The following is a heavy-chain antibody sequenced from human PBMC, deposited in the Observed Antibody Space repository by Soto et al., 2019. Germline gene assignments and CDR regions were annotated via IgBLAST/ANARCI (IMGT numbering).Heavy chain of an antibody. V-gene: IGHV1-58*01. CDR2: IVVGSGNT. CDR3: AGDRGYCTNGVCYGCYYYGIEV. J-gene: IGHJ6*02. D-gene: IGHD2-8*01. Sequence: SVKISCKASGFTFTSSAVQWVRQARGQRLEWIGWIVVGSGNTNYAQKFQERVTITRDMSTSTAYMELSSLRSEDTAVYYCAGDRGYCTNGVCYGCYYYGIEVWGQGTTVTVSS. CDR1: GFTFTSSA.